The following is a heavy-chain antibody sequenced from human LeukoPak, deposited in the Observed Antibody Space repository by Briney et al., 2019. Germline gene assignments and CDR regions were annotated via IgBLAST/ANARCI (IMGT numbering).Heavy chain of an antibody. J-gene: IGHJ4*02. CDR3: AKEGITGADS. CDR1: GFPFNRFA. CDR2: ISGGGDA. Sequence: PGGSLRLSCTASGFPFNRFAMSWVRQAPGQGLARVSAISGGGDAHYADSVKGRFTISRDNSKNTLFLHMNNLTADDTALYYCAKEGITGADSWGQGTLVSVSS. V-gene: IGHV3-23*01.